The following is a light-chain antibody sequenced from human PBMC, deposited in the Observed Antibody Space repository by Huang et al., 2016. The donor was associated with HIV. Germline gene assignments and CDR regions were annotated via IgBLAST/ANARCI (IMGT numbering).Light chain of an antibody. CDR2: GAS. J-gene: IGKJ1*01. CDR3: QQYGSSLWT. V-gene: IGKV3-20*01. Sequence: EIVLTQSPGTLSLSPGERATLSCRASQSVSTSYLAWYKQKPGQAPRLLIYGASSRATGIPYRFSGSWSGTDFSLTISRLEPEDFAVYYCQQYGSSLWTFGQGTKVEIK. CDR1: QSVSTSY.